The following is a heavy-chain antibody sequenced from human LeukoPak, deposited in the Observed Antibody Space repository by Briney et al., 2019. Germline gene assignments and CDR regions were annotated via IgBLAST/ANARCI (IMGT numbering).Heavy chain of an antibody. CDR1: GYTFTSYY. Sequence: ASVKVSCKASGYTFTSYYMHWVRQAPGQGLEWMGIINPSGGSTGYAQKFQGRVTMTRDTSISTAYMELSRLRSDDTAVYYCARQSSGGYGLGYWGQGTLVTVSS. J-gene: IGHJ4*02. CDR2: INPSGGST. V-gene: IGHV1-46*01. CDR3: ARQSSGGYGLGY. D-gene: IGHD5-12*01.